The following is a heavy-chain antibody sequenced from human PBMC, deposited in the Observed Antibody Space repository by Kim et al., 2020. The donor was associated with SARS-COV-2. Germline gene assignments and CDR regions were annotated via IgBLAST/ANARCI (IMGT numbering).Heavy chain of an antibody. J-gene: IGHJ4*02. V-gene: IGHV3-21*01. CDR1: GFTFSSYS. Sequence: GGSLRLSCAASGFTFSSYSMNWVRQAPGKGLEWVSSISSSSSYIYYADSVKGRFTISRDNAKNSLYLQMNSLRAEDTAVYYCARGSGGSGWFTFPYWGQGTLVTVSS. CDR3: ARGSGGSGWFTFPY. CDR2: ISSSSSYI. D-gene: IGHD6-19*01.